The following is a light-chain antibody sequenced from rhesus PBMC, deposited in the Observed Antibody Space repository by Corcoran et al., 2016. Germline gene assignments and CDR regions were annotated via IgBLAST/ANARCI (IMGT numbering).Light chain of an antibody. CDR1: QSASSY. CDR2: GAS. CDR3: YQQSSGYS. V-gene: IGKV3-10*01. Sequence: QVILTQSPATLSLSPGERATLSCRASQSASSYLAWYQQKPGQAPRLLIYGASSRATGIPDRFSGSGSVTDFTLTFSSLRPDDVGVYHCYQQSSGYSFGQGTKVEIK. J-gene: IGKJ2*01.